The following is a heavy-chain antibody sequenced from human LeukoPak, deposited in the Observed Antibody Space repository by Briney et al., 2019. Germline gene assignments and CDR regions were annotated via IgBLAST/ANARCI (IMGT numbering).Heavy chain of an antibody. D-gene: IGHD3-10*01. CDR1: GGSFNAYH. Sequence: PSETLSLTCTVYGGSFNAYHWNWIRQPLGKGLEWIGAINHSGGTNYNPSLKSRVTVSLDTSKNQFSLKLSAMTAADAAVYYCAREFREQSHSFDYWGQGTLVTVSS. CDR3: AREFREQSHSFDY. CDR2: INHSGGT. V-gene: IGHV4-34*01. J-gene: IGHJ4*02.